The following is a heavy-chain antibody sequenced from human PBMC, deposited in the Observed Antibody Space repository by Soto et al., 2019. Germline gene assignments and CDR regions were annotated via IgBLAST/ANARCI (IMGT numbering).Heavy chain of an antibody. CDR2: ISAYNGNI. D-gene: IGHD3-9*01. CDR3: ARGHDILTGCKFTF. J-gene: IGHJ4*02. V-gene: IGHV1-18*01. CDR1: GYDFTNYG. Sequence: QVRLVQSGAEVKKPGASVKVSCKTYGYDFTNYGINWVRQAPGQGLEWMGWISAYNGNIVYAQNFRDRATLTTDTSTGSAYMELRSLRSDDTAVYYCARGHDILTGCKFTFWGQGTLVTVSS.